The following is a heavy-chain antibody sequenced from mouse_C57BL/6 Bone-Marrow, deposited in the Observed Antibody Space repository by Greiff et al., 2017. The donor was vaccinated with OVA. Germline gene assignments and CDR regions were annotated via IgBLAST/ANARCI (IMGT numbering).Heavy chain of an antibody. V-gene: IGHV1-5*01. CDR2: IYPGNSDT. D-gene: IGHD1-1*01. Sequence: EVNLQESGTVLARPGASVKMSCKTSGYTFTSYWMHWVKQRPGQGLEWIGAIYPGNSDTSYNQKFKGKAKLTAVTSASTAYMELSSLTNEDSAVYYCTKVYYGSSYYFDYWGQGTTLTVSS. CDR3: TKVYYGSSYYFDY. CDR1: GYTFTSYW. J-gene: IGHJ2*01.